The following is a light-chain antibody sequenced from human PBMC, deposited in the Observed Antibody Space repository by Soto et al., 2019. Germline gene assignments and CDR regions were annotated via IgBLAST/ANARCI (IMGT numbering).Light chain of an antibody. J-gene: IGKJ1*01. V-gene: IGKV3-15*01. Sequence: EIVMTQSPATLSVSLGERATLSFRASQSVSSNIARDPQKPGQAPGLLIYGASTRATGIPARFSGSGSGTEFTLTISSLQSEDFATYYCQQYNNSPQTFGQGSK. CDR3: QQYNNSPQT. CDR1: QSVSSN. CDR2: GAS.